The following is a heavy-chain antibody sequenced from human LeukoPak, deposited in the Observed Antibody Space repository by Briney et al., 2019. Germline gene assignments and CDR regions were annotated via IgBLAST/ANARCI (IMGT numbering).Heavy chain of an antibody. CDR2: FSGSGGTT. V-gene: IGHV3-23*01. CDR1: GFTFSNYG. CDR3: AKGRVSRNGWTFNDY. D-gene: IGHD3/OR15-3a*01. Sequence: PGGSLRLSCAASGFTFSNYGMSWVRHAPGQGLEWVSSFSGSGGTTYYADSVKGRFTISRDNSKNTLYLQMNSLRAEDTAVYYCAKGRVSRNGWTFNDYWGQGTLVTVSS. J-gene: IGHJ4*02.